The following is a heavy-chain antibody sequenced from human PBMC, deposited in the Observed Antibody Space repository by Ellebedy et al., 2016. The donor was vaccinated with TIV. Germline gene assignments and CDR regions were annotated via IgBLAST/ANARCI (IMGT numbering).Heavy chain of an antibody. J-gene: IGHJ4*02. Sequence: GESLKISCKGSGYSFSNFWIGWVRQMPGKGLEWMGIILPGESDAGYSPFFRGQVTISVDKSISTSYLQWTSLKASDTAIYYCGYSSGWGSFDLWGQGTLVNVSS. V-gene: IGHV5-51*01. CDR2: ILPGESDA. CDR1: GYSFSNFW. CDR3: GYSSGWGSFDL. D-gene: IGHD6-25*01.